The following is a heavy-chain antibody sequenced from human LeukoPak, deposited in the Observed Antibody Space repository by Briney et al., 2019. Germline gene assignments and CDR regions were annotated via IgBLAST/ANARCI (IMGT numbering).Heavy chain of an antibody. CDR1: GFIHTIFW. J-gene: IGHJ3*02. D-gene: IGHD6-13*01. CDR3: AKDKQPYSSSWYTAFDI. CDR2: ISSSSSTI. Sequence: RGSLRLSCVASGFIHTIFWMSWVRHAPGRGLEWVSYISSSSSTINYADSVKDWFTISSDNTKNTLNLQMNSLRAENTAVYYCAKDKQPYSSSWYTAFDIWGQGTMVTVSS. V-gene: IGHV3-48*01.